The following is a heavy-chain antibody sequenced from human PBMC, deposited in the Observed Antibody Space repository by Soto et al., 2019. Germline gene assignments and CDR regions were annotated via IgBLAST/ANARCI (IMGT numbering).Heavy chain of an antibody. Sequence: QVQLQESGPGLVKPSQTLSLTCTVSGGSISSGDYYWSWIRQPPGKGLEWIGYIYYSGSTYYNPSLKSRVTISVDTSKNQFSLKLSSVTAADTAVYYCARGSVVVPAAALGWFDPWGQGTLVTVSS. CDR1: GGSISSGDYY. J-gene: IGHJ5*02. D-gene: IGHD2-2*01. CDR2: IYYSGST. CDR3: ARGSVVVPAAALGWFDP. V-gene: IGHV4-30-4*01.